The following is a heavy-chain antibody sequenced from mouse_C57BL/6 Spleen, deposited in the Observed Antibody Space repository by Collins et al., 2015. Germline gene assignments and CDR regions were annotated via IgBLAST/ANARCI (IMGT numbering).Heavy chain of an antibody. CDR3: ARGPGSSPFDY. V-gene: IGHV1-74*01. D-gene: IGHD1-1*01. Sequence: YWMHWVKQRPGQGLEWIGRIHPSDSDTNYNQKFKGKATLTVDKSSSTAYMQLSSLTSEDSAVYYCARGPGSSPFDYWGQGTTLTVSS. J-gene: IGHJ2*01. CDR1: YW. CDR2: IHPSDSDT.